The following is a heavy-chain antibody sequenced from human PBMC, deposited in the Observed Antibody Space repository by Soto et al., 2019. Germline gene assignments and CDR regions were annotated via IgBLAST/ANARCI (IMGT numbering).Heavy chain of an antibody. CDR3: AKDAVAGEYCSGGSCYLIDC. Sequence: QVQLVESGGGVVQPGRSLSLSCAGSGFTFSSYAMHWVRQAPGKGLEWVAVISYDGSNKYYADSVKGRFTIPRDNSKNRLYLQMNSLRPEDTAVYYCAKDAVAGEYCSGGSCYLIDCWGQGTLVTVPS. J-gene: IGHJ4*02. D-gene: IGHD2-15*01. CDR1: GFTFSSYA. V-gene: IGHV3-30*18. CDR2: ISYDGSNK.